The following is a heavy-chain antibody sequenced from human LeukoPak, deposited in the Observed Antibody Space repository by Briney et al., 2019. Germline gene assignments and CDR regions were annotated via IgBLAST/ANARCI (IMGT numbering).Heavy chain of an antibody. Sequence: ASETLSLTCAVYGGSFSGYYWSWIRQPPGKGLEWIGEINHSGSTNYNPSLKSRVTISVDTSKNQFSLKLSSVTAADTAVYYCARVGNYDYVWGSYRPSPYYYYGMDVWGQGTTVTVSS. D-gene: IGHD3-16*02. CDR1: GGSFSGYY. CDR2: INHSGST. CDR3: ARVGNYDYVWGSYRPSPYYYYGMDV. J-gene: IGHJ6*02. V-gene: IGHV4-34*01.